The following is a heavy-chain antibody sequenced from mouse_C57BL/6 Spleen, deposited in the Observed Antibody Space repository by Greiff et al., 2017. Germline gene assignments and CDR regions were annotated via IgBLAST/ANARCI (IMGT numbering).Heavy chain of an antibody. D-gene: IGHD2-3*01. J-gene: IGHJ4*01. CDR1: GYTFTSYW. V-gene: IGHV1-53*01. Sequence: QVQLQQPGTELVKPGASVKLSCKASGYTFTSYWMHWVKQRPGQGLEWIGNINPSNGGTNYNEKFKSKATLTVDKSSSTAYMQLSSLTSEDSAVXYCAREGVYDGYYDAMDYWGQGTSVAVSS. CDR3: AREGVYDGYYDAMDY. CDR2: INPSNGGT.